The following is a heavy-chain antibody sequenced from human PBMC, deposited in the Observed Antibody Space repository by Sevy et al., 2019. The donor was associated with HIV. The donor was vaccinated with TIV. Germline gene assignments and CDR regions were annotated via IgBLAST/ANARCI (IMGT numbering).Heavy chain of an antibody. Sequence: GGSLRLSCAASGFTFSDYYMSWIRQAPGKGLEWVSYISSSGSTIYYADSVKGRFTISRDNAKNSLYLQMNSLRAEDTAVYYCARGPGRILRYFDLPYGMDVWGQGTTVTVSS. CDR1: GFTFSDYY. CDR2: ISSSGSTI. CDR3: ARGPGRILRYFDLPYGMDV. D-gene: IGHD3-9*01. J-gene: IGHJ6*02. V-gene: IGHV3-11*01.